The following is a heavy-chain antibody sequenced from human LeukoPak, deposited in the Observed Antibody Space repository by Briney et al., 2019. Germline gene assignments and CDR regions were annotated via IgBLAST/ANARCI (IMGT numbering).Heavy chain of an antibody. CDR3: AKASYRRRYYDILTGYPWFDP. CDR1: GFTFSSYA. Sequence: GGSLRLSCAAPGFTFSSYAMSWVRQAPGKGLEWVSAISGSGGSTYYADSVKGRFAISRDNSKNTLYLQMNSLRAEDTAVYYCAKASYRRRYYDILTGYPWFDPWGQGTLVTVSS. CDR2: ISGSGGST. J-gene: IGHJ5*02. D-gene: IGHD3-9*01. V-gene: IGHV3-23*01.